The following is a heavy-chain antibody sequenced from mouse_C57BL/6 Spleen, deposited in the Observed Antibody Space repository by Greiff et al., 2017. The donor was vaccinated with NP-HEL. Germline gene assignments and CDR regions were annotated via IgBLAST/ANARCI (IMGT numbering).Heavy chain of an antibody. V-gene: IGHV5-4*01. J-gene: IGHJ2*01. CDR3: AREGVDSSGYFDD. CDR1: GFTFSSYA. Sequence: EVQRVESGGGLVKPGGSLKLSCAASGFTFSSYAMSWVRQTPEKRLEWVATISDGGSYTYYPDNVKGRFTISRDNAKNNLYLQMSHLKSEDTAMYYCAREGVDSSGYFDDWGQGTTLTVSS. CDR2: ISDGGSYT. D-gene: IGHD3-2*02.